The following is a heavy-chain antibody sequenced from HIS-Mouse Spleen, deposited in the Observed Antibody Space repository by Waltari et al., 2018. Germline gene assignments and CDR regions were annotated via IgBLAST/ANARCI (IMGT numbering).Heavy chain of an antibody. Sequence: QVQLVESGGGVVQPGRSLRLSCAASGFTFSSYGMHWVRQSPGNGLEWVSVIGYDRSNKLYADAGNVRFTISRENSKKQRYLQKNSLRAEDTAVYYCAKTSHTDIVVVPADARADYWGQGTLVTVSS. CDR1: GFTFSSYG. CDR2: IGYDRSNK. CDR3: AKTSHTDIVVVPADARADY. J-gene: IGHJ4*02. D-gene: IGHD2-2*01. V-gene: IGHV3-33*06.